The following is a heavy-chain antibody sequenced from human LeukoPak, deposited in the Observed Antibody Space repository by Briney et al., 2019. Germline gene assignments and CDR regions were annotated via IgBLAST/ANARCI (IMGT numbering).Heavy chain of an antibody. V-gene: IGHV3-33*01. Sequence: GGSLRLSCAASGFTFSSYGMHWVRQAPGKGLEWVAVIWYDGSNKYYADSVKGRFTISRDNSKNTLYLQMNSLRAEDTGVYYCARDIAARWYYFDYWGQGTLVTVSS. CDR2: IWYDGSNK. CDR1: GFTFSSYG. J-gene: IGHJ4*02. CDR3: ARDIAARWYYFDY. D-gene: IGHD6-13*01.